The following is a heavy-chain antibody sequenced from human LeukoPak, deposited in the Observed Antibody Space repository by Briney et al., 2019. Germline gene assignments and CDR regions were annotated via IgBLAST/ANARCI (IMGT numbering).Heavy chain of an antibody. CDR2: IIPILGIA. J-gene: IGHJ5*02. D-gene: IGHD5-12*01. Sequence: SVKVSCMASGGTFSSYAISWVRQAPGQGLEWMGRIIPILGIANYAQKFQGRVTITADKSTSTAYMELSSLRSEDTAVYYCARGVATTLPRTWFGPWGQGTLVTVSS. CDR1: GGTFSSYA. V-gene: IGHV1-69*04. CDR3: ARGVATTLPRTWFGP.